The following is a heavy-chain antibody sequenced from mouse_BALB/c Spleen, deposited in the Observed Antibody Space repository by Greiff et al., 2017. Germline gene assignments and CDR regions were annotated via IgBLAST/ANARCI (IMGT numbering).Heavy chain of an antibody. V-gene: IGHV2-6-7*01. Sequence: VKLQESGPGLVAPSQSLSITCTVSGFSLTGYGVNWVRQPPGKGLEWLGMIWGDGSTDYNSAIKSRLSLSKDNSKSQVFLKMNSLQTEDTARYYCARDGNYSYYAMDYWGQGTSVTVSS. CDR1: GFSLTGYG. J-gene: IGHJ4*01. CDR2: IWGDGST. CDR3: ARDGNYSYYAMDY. D-gene: IGHD2-1*01.